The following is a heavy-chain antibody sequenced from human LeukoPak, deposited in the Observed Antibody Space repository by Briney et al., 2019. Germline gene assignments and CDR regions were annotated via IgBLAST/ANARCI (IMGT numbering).Heavy chain of an antibody. CDR2: ISSSDNTK. CDR3: ARDPSGSNWFDP. J-gene: IGHJ5*02. CDR1: GFTFRDYY. Sequence: PGGSLRLSCAASGFTFRDYYMTWIRQAPGKGLEWVSYISSSDNTKYYADSVKGRLTISRDNAKNSLYLQMNSLRAEDTAVYYCARDPSGSNWFDPWGQGTLVTLSS. V-gene: IGHV3-11*04. D-gene: IGHD3-10*01.